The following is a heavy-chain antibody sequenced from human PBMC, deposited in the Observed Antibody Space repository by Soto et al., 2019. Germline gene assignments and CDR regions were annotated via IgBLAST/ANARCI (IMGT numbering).Heavy chain of an antibody. CDR2: IYYSGST. J-gene: IGHJ6*03. D-gene: IGHD2-2*01. CDR3: ARDNRSLILPHFGPAAMADYYYYYMDV. V-gene: IGHV4-59*01. CDR1: GGSISSYY. Sequence: PSATLSLTCTVSGGSISSYYWSWIRQPPGKGLEWIGYIYYSGSTNYNPSLKSRVTISVDTSKNQFSLKLSSVTAADTAVYYCARDNRSLILPHFGPAAMADYYYYYMDVWGKGTTVTVSS.